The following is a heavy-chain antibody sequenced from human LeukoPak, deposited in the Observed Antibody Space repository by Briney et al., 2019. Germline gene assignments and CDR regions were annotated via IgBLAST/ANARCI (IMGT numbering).Heavy chain of an antibody. CDR2: INPSGGST. J-gene: IGHJ3*02. CDR1: GYTFTSYY. CDR3: AREGPLDAFDI. V-gene: IGHV1-46*01. Sequence: GASVKVSCKASGYTFTSYYMHWVRQAPGQGLEWMGIINPSGGSTSYAQKFQGRVTMTRDMSTSTVYMELSSLRSEDTAVSYCAREGPLDAFDIWGQGTMVTVSS.